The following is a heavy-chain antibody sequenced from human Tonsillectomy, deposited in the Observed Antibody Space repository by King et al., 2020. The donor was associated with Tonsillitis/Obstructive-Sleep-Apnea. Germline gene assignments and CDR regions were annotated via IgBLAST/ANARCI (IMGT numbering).Heavy chain of an antibody. V-gene: IGHV4-34*01. CDR2: INHSGST. Sequence: VQLQQWGAGLLKPSETLSLTCAVYGGSFSGYYWSWIRQPPGKGLEWIGEINHSGSTNYNPSLKSRVTISVDTSKNQFSLKLSSVTAADTAVYYCARGQKRGIVGAKLGFRWFDPGGQGTLVTVSS. J-gene: IGHJ5*02. D-gene: IGHD1-26*01. CDR3: ARGQKRGIVGAKLGFRWFDP. CDR1: GGSFSGYY.